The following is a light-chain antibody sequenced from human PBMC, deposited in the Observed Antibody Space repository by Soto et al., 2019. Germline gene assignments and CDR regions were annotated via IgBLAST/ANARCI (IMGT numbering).Light chain of an antibody. Sequence: DIQMTQSPSTLSASVGDRVTITCRASQSISSWLAWYQQKPGKAPKLLIYDASSLESGGPSRFSGSGSGTEFTRTISSLQPDDFATYYFQQYNSYSWTVGQGTKV. J-gene: IGKJ1*01. CDR2: DAS. CDR3: QQYNSYSWT. V-gene: IGKV1-5*01. CDR1: QSISSW.